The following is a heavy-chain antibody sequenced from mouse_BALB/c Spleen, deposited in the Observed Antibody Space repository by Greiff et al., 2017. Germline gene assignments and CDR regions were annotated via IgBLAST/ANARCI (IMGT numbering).Heavy chain of an antibody. J-gene: IGHJ1*01. Sequence: QVQLQQSGPGLVQPSQSLSITCTVSGFSLTSYGVHWVRQSPGKGLEWLGVIWSGGSTDYNAAFISRLSISKDNSKSQVFFKMNSLQANDTAIYYCARGGTTVVRYFDVWGAGTTVTVSS. CDR2: IWSGGST. V-gene: IGHV2-2*02. CDR1: GFSLTSYG. D-gene: IGHD1-1*01. CDR3: ARGGTTVVRYFDV.